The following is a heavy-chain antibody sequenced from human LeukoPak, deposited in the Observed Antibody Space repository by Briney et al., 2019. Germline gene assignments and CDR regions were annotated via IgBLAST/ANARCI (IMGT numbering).Heavy chain of an antibody. CDR3: ARPHRDYYYYGMDV. CDR1: GFTFSGYS. Sequence: GALRLSCTASGFTFSGYSMNWIRQPPGKGLEWIGEINHSGSTNYNPSLKSRVTISVDTSKNQFSLKLSSVTAADTAVYYCARPHRDYYYYGMDVWGQGTTVTVSS. CDR2: INHSGST. J-gene: IGHJ6*02. V-gene: IGHV4-34*01.